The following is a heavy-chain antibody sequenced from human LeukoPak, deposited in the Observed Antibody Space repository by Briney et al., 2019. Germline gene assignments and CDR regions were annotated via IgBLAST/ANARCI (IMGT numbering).Heavy chain of an antibody. J-gene: IGHJ4*02. Sequence: PGRSLRLSCAASGFTFSSYGMHWVRQAPGKGLEWVAVIWYDGSNKYYADSVKGRFTISRDNSKNTLYLQMNSLRAEDTAVYYCARDGAPMIVVVTEIDYWGQGTPVTVSS. CDR2: IWYDGSNK. D-gene: IGHD3-22*01. V-gene: IGHV3-33*01. CDR1: GFTFSSYG. CDR3: ARDGAPMIVVVTEIDY.